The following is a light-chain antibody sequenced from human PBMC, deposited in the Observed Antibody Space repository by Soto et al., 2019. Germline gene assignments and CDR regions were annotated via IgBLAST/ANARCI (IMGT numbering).Light chain of an antibody. V-gene: IGLV1-51*01. J-gene: IGLJ1*01. Sequence: QSVLTQPPSVSAAPGQKIIISCSGSRSNLGTYYVSWYHQLPGTAPKVVIYDNSRRPSGIPDRFSGSKSGTSATLAITGLQTGDKGNYSCGAWDSSLNVYVFGGGTKLTVL. CDR2: DNS. CDR1: RSNLGTYY. CDR3: GAWDSSLNVYV.